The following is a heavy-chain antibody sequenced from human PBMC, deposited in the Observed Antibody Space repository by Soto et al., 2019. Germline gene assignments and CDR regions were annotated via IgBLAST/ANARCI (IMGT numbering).Heavy chain of an antibody. J-gene: IGHJ6*02. CDR1: GYSFTIYW. CDR3: ARTSMQSRGYSYGHGGMDV. Sequence: GESLKISCKGSGYSFTIYWISWVRQMPGKGLEWMGRIDPSDSYTNYSPSFQGHVTISADKPISTAYLQWSSLKASDTAMYYCARTSMQSRGYSYGHGGMDVWGQGTTVTVSS. V-gene: IGHV5-10-1*01. D-gene: IGHD5-18*01. CDR2: IDPSDSYT.